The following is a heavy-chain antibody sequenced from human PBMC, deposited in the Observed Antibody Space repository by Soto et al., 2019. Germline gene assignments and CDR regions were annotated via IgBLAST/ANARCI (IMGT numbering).Heavy chain of an antibody. Sequence: QVQLVESGGGVVQPGRSLRLSCAASGFTFSSYGMHWVRQAPGKGLEWVAVISYDGSNKYYADSVKGRFTISRDNSKNTLYLQMNSLRAEDTAVYYCAKDLRGVATGRITPDNSPFDYWGQGTLVTVSS. CDR1: GFTFSSYG. CDR3: AKDLRGVATGRITPDNSPFDY. J-gene: IGHJ4*02. V-gene: IGHV3-30*18. D-gene: IGHD5-12*01. CDR2: ISYDGSNK.